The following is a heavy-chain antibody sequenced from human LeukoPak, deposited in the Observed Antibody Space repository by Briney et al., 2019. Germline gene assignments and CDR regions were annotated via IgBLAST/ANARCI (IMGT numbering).Heavy chain of an antibody. Sequence: GGSLRLSCAASGFTFSSYAMSWVRQAPGEGLEWVSAISGSGGSTYYADSVKGRFTISRDNSKNTLYLQMNSLRAEDTAVYYCAKDLLLWFGAAFDYWGQGTLVTVSS. CDR3: AKDLLLWFGAAFDY. CDR1: GFTFSSYA. CDR2: ISGSGGST. V-gene: IGHV3-23*01. D-gene: IGHD3-10*01. J-gene: IGHJ4*02.